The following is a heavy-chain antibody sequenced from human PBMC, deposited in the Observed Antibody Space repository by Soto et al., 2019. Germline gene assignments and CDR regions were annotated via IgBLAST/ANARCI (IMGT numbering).Heavy chain of an antibody. CDR1: GGSVSSGSYY. CDR2: IYYSGST. D-gene: IGHD6-13*01. V-gene: IGHV4-61*01. CDR3: ARVGVIAAAGMDFDY. J-gene: IGHJ4*02. Sequence: SETLSLTCTVSGGSVSSGSYYWSWIRQPPGKGLERIGYIYYSGSTNYNPSLKSRVTISVDTSKNQFSLKLSSVTAADTAVYYCARVGVIAAAGMDFDYWGQGTLVTVSS.